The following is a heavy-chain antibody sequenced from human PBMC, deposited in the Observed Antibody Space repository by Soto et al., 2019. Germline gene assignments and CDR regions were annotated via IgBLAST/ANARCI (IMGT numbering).Heavy chain of an antibody. V-gene: IGHV4-4*02. CDR3: ARSPPSSYYGGSGTFDY. CDR1: GGFTSTNNW. Sequence: QLQLQESGPGLVRPSGTLSLTCAVSGGFTSTNNWWSWVRQPPGKGLEGSGDVYHSGSTEYNPSHKSRVRISVDKSKNQISLKETSATAADTAVYYCARSPPSSYYGGSGTFDYWGQGTLVTVSS. CDR2: VYHSGST. J-gene: IGHJ4*02. D-gene: IGHD3-10*01.